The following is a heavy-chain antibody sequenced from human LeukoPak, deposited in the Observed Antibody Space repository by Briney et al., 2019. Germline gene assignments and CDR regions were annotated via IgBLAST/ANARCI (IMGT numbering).Heavy chain of an antibody. CDR2: ISSSGSTI. CDR3: ARMIVVVTPPDY. J-gene: IGHJ4*02. Sequence: GGSLRLSCAASGFTFSSYEMNWVRQAPGKGLEWVSYISSSGSTIYYADSVKGRFTISRDNAKNSLYLQMNSLRAEDTAVYYCARMIVVVTPPDYWGQGTLVTVSS. V-gene: IGHV3-48*03. CDR1: GFTFSSYE. D-gene: IGHD3-22*01.